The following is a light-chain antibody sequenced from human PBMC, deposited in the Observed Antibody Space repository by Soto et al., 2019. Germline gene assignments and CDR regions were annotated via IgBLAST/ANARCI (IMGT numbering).Light chain of an antibody. CDR1: ASLLHSNGYNC. V-gene: IGKV2-28*01. J-gene: IGKJ4*01. Sequence: DIVMTQSPLSLPVTPGEPASISCRSSASLLHSNGYNCLDWYVQKPGQSPQLLIYFGSYRASGVPDRFSGSGSGTDFTLKISRVEAEDVGVYYCMQALQTPLTFGGVTKVEIK. CDR2: FGS. CDR3: MQALQTPLT.